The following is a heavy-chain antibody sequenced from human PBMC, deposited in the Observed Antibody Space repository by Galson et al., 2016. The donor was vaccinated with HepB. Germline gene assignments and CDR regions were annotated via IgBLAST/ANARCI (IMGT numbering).Heavy chain of an antibody. Sequence: SETLSLTCAVSGDSVSNPSWWSWVRQPPGKGLEWIGEIFHTGSAHYNPSLRSRVAISIDRSNKQFSLRLTSVTAADTAVYYCVIGGNYCRHTWGQGTLVTVSS. V-gene: IGHV4-4*02. D-gene: IGHD1-7*01. CDR3: VIGGNYCRHT. CDR1: GDSVSNPSW. J-gene: IGHJ5*02. CDR2: IFHTGSA.